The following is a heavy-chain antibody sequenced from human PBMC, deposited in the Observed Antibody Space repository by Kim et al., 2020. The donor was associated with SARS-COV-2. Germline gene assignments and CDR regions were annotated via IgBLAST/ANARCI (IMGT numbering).Heavy chain of an antibody. J-gene: IGHJ4*02. V-gene: IGHV4-31*02. CDR2: T. Sequence: TYYNPSLKSRVTISVDTSKNQFSLKLSSVTAADTAVYYCASLSAAAGKGYWGQGTLVTVSS. D-gene: IGHD6-13*01. CDR3: ASLSAAAGKGY.